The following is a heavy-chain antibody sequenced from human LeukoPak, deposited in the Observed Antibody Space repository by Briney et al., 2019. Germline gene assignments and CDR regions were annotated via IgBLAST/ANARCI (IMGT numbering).Heavy chain of an antibody. V-gene: IGHV5-51*01. Sequence: GASLQISCKGSGYRFTSYWIGWVRQLPGKGLECMGIIYPGDSDSRYSPSFQGQVTISADKSINTAYLQWSSLKASDTAMYYCARVVVPAAGRYYFDFWGQGTLVTVSS. CDR2: IYPGDSDS. J-gene: IGHJ4*02. D-gene: IGHD2-2*01. CDR3: ARVVVPAAGRYYFDF. CDR1: GYRFTSYW.